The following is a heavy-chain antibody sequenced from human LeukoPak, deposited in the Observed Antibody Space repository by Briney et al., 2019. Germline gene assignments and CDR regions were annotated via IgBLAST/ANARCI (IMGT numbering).Heavy chain of an antibody. CDR2: IWYDGSNK. CDR1: GFTFSSYE. Sequence: GGSLRLSCAASGFTFSSYEMNWVRQAPGKGLEWVAVIWYDGSNKYYADSVKGRFTISRDNSKNTLYLQMNSLRAEDTAVYYCAKVAGEMDLQFYYFDYWGQGTLVTVSS. CDR3: AKVAGEMDLQFYYFDY. V-gene: IGHV3-33*06. J-gene: IGHJ4*02. D-gene: IGHD5-24*01.